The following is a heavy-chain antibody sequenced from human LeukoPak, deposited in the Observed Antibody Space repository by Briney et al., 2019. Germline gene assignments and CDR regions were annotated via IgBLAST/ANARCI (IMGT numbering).Heavy chain of an antibody. CDR3: ARGDILTGYSY. V-gene: IGHV4-39*07. Sequence: SGTLSLTCTVSGGSISSSSYYWGWIRQPPGKGLEWIGNIYYSGSTYYNPSLKSRVTISVDTSKNQFSLNLRSATAADTAVYYCARGDILTGYSYWGQGTLVTVSS. J-gene: IGHJ4*02. D-gene: IGHD3-9*01. CDR2: IYYSGST. CDR1: GGSISSSSYY.